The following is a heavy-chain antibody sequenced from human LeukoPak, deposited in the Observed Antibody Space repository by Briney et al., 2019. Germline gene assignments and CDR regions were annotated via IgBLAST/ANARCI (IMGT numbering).Heavy chain of an antibody. CDR1: GDSVSRNTAG. CDR3: ARLGRTAGIYYFDY. D-gene: IGHD7-27*01. Sequence: SQTLSLTCAISGDSVSRNTAGWNWIRQSPSRGLEWLGRTYYRSKWYNDFAPSVRNRITINPDTSKNQFSLQLNSVTPEDTAVYYCARLGRTAGIYYFDYWGQGTLVTVSS. J-gene: IGHJ4*02. CDR2: TYYRSKWYN. V-gene: IGHV6-1*01.